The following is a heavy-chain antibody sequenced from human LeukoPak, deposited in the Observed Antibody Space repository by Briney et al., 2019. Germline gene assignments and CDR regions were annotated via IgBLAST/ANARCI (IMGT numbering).Heavy chain of an antibody. CDR1: GFTFSIYE. Sequence: TGGSLRLSCAASGFTFSIYEMNWVRQAPGKGLEWLSYISSSGSTKYYADPVKGRFTISRDNARNSLSLQMNSLRAGDTALYYCARSLYSSRSEWFYYNGMDVWGQGTTVTVSS. D-gene: IGHD3-3*01. V-gene: IGHV3-48*03. CDR2: ISSSGSTK. J-gene: IGHJ6*02. CDR3: ARSLYSSRSEWFYYNGMDV.